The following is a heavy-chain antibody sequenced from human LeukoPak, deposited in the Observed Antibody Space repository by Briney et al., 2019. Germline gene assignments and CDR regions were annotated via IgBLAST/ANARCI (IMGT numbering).Heavy chain of an antibody. CDR1: GGSISSGDYY. CDR3: ARYRPVVPAATSAFDI. V-gene: IGHV4-30-4*08. J-gene: IGHJ3*02. CDR2: IYYSGST. D-gene: IGHD2-2*01. Sequence: SETLPLTCTVSGGSISSGDYYWSWIRQPPGKGLEWIGYIYYSGSTYYNPSLKSRVTISVDTSKNQFSLKLSSVTAADTAVYYCARYRPVVPAATSAFDIWGQGTMVTVSS.